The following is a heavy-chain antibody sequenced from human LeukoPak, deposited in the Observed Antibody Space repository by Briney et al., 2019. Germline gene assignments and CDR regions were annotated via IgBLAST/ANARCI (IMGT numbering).Heavy chain of an antibody. CDR1: GGTFSSYA. CDR2: IIPIFGTA. J-gene: IGHJ6*02. CDR3: AMAVAMPYHFYYYGMDV. Sequence: SVKVSCKASGGTFSSYAISWVRQAPGQGLEWMGGIIPIFGTANYAQKFQGRVTITADESTSTAYMELSSLRSEDTAVYYCAMAVAMPYHFYYYGMDVWGQGTTVTVPS. D-gene: IGHD2-2*01. V-gene: IGHV1-69*13.